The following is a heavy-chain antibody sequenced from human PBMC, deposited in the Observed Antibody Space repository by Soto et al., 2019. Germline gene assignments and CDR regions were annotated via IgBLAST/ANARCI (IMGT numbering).Heavy chain of an antibody. Sequence: QVQLQEPGPGLVKPSQTLSLTCTVSGGSISSGDYYWSWIRQPPGKGLEWIGYIYYSGSTYYNPPLKSRVTISVDTSKNQFSLKLSSVTAADTAVYYCARLLWFGELFPRFDYWGQGTLVTVSS. CDR2: IYYSGST. V-gene: IGHV4-30-4*01. D-gene: IGHD3-10*01. J-gene: IGHJ4*02. CDR1: GGSISSGDYY. CDR3: ARLLWFGELFPRFDY.